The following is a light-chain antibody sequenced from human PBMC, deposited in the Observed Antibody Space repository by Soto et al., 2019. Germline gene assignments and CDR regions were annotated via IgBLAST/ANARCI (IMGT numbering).Light chain of an antibody. J-gene: IGKJ1*01. CDR3: QQYKIRST. CDR1: QNINNY. Sequence: DIQMTQSPSSLSASVGDRVTITCQASQNINNYLNWYQQKPGRAPKLLIYDVSKLGSGVPSRFSGSGSETEFTLSITGLQPEDSATYFCQQYKIRSTFGQGTKVDIK. CDR2: DVS. V-gene: IGKV1-33*01.